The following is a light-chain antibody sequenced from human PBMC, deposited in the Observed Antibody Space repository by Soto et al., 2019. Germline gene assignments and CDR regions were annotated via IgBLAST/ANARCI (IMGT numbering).Light chain of an antibody. CDR3: QQYGSSPQT. CDR1: QSVTNSY. CDR2: DAS. J-gene: IGKJ1*01. Sequence: EIVLTQSPGTLSLSPGETATLSCRASQSVTNSYLAWYQQNPGQAPRLLIYDASNRATDIPDRFTGSGSGTDFTLTISRLEPEDFAVYYCQQYGSSPQTFGRGTKVEFK. V-gene: IGKV3-20*01.